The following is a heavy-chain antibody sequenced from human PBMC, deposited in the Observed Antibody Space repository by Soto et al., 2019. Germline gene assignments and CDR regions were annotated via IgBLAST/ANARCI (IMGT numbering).Heavy chain of an antibody. D-gene: IGHD2-2*01. CDR3: SRISTSPSTYSYYYGMDV. CDR1: GLTFSSYA. CDR2: ISGSGGST. V-gene: IGHV3-23*01. J-gene: IGHJ6*02. Sequence: PGGSLRLSCAASGLTFSSYAMSWVRQGPGKGLEWVSAISGSGGSTYYADFVKGRFTISRDMSKNTLYLQMNSLKGEDTAVYYCSRISTSPSTYSYYYGMDVWRQQTRFTVSS.